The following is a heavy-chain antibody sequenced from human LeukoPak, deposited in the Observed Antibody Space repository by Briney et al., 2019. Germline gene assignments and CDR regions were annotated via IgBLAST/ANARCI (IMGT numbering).Heavy chain of an antibody. CDR1: GYTFTSYG. V-gene: IGHV1-18*01. D-gene: IGHD6-13*01. Sequence: ASVKVSCKASGYTFTSYGISWVRQAPGQGLEWMGWISAYNGNTNYAQKLQGRVTMTTDTSTSTAYMELRSLRSDDTAVHYCARDMYSSSWYHYWYFDLWGRGTLVTVSS. CDR2: ISAYNGNT. J-gene: IGHJ2*01. CDR3: ARDMYSSSWYHYWYFDL.